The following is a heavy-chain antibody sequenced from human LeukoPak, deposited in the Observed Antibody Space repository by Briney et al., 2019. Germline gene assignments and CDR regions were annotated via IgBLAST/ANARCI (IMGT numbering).Heavy chain of an antibody. D-gene: IGHD3-3*01. V-gene: IGHV3-21*04. J-gene: IGHJ3*02. Sequence: PGGALILSCSASGVTFSSYSRNWVRQAPGRGLEGVSSISSSSSYIYYADSVKSRFTISRDNSKNTLYLQMNSLRAEDTAVYYCAKTIFGVVTTDAFDMWGQGTKVTVSS. CDR3: AKTIFGVVTTDAFDM. CDR1: GVTFSSYS. CDR2: ISSSSSYI.